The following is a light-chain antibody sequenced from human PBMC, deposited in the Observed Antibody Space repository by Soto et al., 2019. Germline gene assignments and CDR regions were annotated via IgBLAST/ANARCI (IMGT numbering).Light chain of an antibody. CDR3: QHYNNWPYT. V-gene: IGKV3-15*01. J-gene: IGKJ2*01. Sequence: EILMTQCPATVSVSPGERATLSCRASQSVSSNLAWYQQKPGQAPRLLIYGASNRATGIPARFSGSGSGTEFTLTISSLQSEDFAVYYCQHYNNWPYTFGQGTKLEIK. CDR2: GAS. CDR1: QSVSSN.